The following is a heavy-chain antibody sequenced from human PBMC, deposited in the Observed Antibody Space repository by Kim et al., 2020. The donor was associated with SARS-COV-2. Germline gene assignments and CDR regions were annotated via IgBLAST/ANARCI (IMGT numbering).Heavy chain of an antibody. D-gene: IGHD4-17*01. J-gene: IGHJ4*02. V-gene: IGHV3-74*01. CDR3: ASDPDYGGYSRKDY. CDR1: GLTFSSRW. Sequence: GGSLRRSCVASGLTFSSRWMHWVRQSPGKGLVWVSRIKSDGSDIIYADSVKGRFTISRDNAKNTLYLQMNSLRAEDTAVYYCASDPDYGGYSRKDYWGRGTLVTVSS. CDR2: IKSDGSDI.